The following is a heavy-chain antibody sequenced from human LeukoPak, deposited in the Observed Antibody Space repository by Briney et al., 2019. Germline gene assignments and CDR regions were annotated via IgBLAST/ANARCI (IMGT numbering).Heavy chain of an antibody. CDR3: ARVAVGYYVDY. D-gene: IGHD3-22*01. CDR1: GGSINSGSYY. J-gene: IGHJ4*02. Sequence: SQTLSLTCTVSGGSINSGSYYWTWIRQPPGKGLEWIGYIYYSGSTNYNPSLKSRVTISVDTSKNQFSLKLSSVTAADTAVYYCARVAVGYYVDYWGQGTLVTVSS. CDR2: IYYSGST. V-gene: IGHV4-61*01.